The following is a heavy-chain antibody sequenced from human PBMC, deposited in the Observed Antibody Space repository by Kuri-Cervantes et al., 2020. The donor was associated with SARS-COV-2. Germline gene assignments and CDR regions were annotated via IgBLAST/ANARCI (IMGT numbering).Heavy chain of an antibody. Sequence: GGSLRLSCAASGFTFSSYAMSWVRQAPGKGLEWVSAISGSGGSTYYADSVKGRFTISRDSSKNTLYLQMNSLRAEDTAVYYCAKGWYYDFWSGNGAFDYWGQGTLVTVSS. CDR1: GFTFSSYA. D-gene: IGHD3-3*01. CDR2: ISGSGGST. CDR3: AKGWYYDFWSGNGAFDY. V-gene: IGHV3-23*01. J-gene: IGHJ4*02.